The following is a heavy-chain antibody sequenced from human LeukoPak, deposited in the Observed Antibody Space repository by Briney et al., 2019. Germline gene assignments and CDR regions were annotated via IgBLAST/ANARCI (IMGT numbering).Heavy chain of an antibody. V-gene: IGHV1-2*02. D-gene: IGHD3-9*01. Sequence: ASVKVSCKASGYTFTGYYMHWVRQAPGQGLEWMGWINPNSGGTNYAQKFQGRVTMTRDTSISTAYMELSRLRSDDTAMYYCARDLTYYDILTGYYNQALNSIDYWGQGTLVTVSS. J-gene: IGHJ4*02. CDR3: ARDLTYYDILTGYYNQALNSIDY. CDR2: INPNSGGT. CDR1: GYTFTGYY.